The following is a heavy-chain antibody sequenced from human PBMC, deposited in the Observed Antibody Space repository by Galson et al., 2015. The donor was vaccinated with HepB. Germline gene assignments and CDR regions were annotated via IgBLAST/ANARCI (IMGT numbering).Heavy chain of an antibody. CDR2: ISSSSSYI. CDR1: GFTFSSYS. CDR3: ARDQDDGDYYDRKGGFDY. D-gene: IGHD3-22*01. Sequence: SLRLSCAASGFTFSSYSMNWVRQAPGKGLEWVSSISSSSSYIYYADSVKGRFTISRDNAKNSLYLQMNSLRAEDTAVYYCARDQDDGDYYDRKGGFDYWGQGTLVTVSS. J-gene: IGHJ4*02. V-gene: IGHV3-21*01.